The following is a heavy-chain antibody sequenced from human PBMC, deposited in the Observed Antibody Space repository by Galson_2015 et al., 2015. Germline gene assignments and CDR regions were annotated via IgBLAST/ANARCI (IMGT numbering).Heavy chain of an antibody. CDR2: INTNTGNP. D-gene: IGHD1-14*01. CDR3: ARDMGITASTPYYYYYMDV. J-gene: IGHJ6*03. V-gene: IGHV7-4-1*02. CDR1: GYTFTYYP. Sequence: SVKVSCKASGYTFTYYPMNWVRQAPGQGLEWMGWINTNTGNPTYARGFTGRVVFSLDTSVSTAYLQISSLKAEDTAVYYCARDMGITASTPYYYYYMDVWGKGTTVTVSS.